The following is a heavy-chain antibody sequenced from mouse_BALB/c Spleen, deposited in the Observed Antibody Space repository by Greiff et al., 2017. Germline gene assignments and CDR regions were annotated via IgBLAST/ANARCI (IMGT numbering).Heavy chain of an antibody. CDR2: IWTGGGT. Sequence: VKVVESGPGLVAPSQSLSITCTVSGFSLTSYDISWIRQPPGKGLEWLGVIWTGGGTNYNSAFMSRLSISKDNSKSQVFLKMNSLQTDDTAIYYCVSGVWFAYWGQGTLVTVSA. V-gene: IGHV2-9-2*01. CDR3: VSGVWFAY. CDR1: GFSLTSYD. J-gene: IGHJ3*01.